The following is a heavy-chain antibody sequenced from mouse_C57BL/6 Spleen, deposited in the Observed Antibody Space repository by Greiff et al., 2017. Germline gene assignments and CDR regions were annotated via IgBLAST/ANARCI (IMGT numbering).Heavy chain of an antibody. J-gene: IGHJ2*01. CDR1: GYTFTDYY. V-gene: IGHV1-76*01. Sequence: QVQLQQSGAELVRPGASVKLSCKASGYTFTDYYINWVKQRPGPGLEWIARIYPGSGNTYYNEKFKGKATLTAEKSSSTAYMQLSSLTSEDSAVYCWERWGGFSYWGQGTTRTGSS. CDR2: IYPGSGNT. CDR3: ERWGGFSY.